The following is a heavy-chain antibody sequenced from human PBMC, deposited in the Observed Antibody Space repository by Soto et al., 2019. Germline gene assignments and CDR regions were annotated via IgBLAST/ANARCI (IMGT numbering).Heavy chain of an antibody. J-gene: IGHJ6*02. CDR3: ARHLTYCSAGSCYSDFPYYGMDV. CDR2: IFYSGST. CDR1: GGSISSSSYY. V-gene: IGHV4-39*01. Sequence: QLQLQESGPGLVKPSETLSLTCTVSGGSISSSSYYWGWIRQPPGKGLEWIGSIFYSGSTSYNPSLKRRVTISVDTSKNPFSLKLSSVTAADTAVYYCARHLTYCSAGSCYSDFPYYGMDVWGQGTTVTVSS. D-gene: IGHD2-15*01.